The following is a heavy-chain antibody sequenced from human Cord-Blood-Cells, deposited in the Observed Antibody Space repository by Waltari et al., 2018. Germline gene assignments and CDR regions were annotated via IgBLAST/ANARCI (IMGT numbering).Heavy chain of an antibody. J-gene: IGHJ3*02. CDR3: ARDRYDFWSGYDAFDI. D-gene: IGHD3-3*01. Sequence: QVQLVQSGAEVKKPGASVKVSCKASGYTFTGYYMHWVRQAPGQWLEWMGRINPNSGGTNYAQKFQGRVTMTRDTSISTAYMELSRLRSDDTAVYYCARDRYDFWSGYDAFDIWGQGTMVTVSS. CDR2: INPNSGGT. V-gene: IGHV1-2*06. CDR1: GYTFTGYY.